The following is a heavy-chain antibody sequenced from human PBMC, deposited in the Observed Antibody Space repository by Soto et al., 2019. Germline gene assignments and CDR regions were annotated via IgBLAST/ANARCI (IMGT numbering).Heavy chain of an antibody. CDR3: ATLQSGWYFPFDY. J-gene: IGHJ4*02. CDR1: GYSQTEIS. V-gene: IGHV1-24*01. CDR2: FDPEDGET. D-gene: IGHD6-19*01. Sequence: GTSVKVTCEDSGYSQTEISRHWVRQAPGKGLEWMGGFDPEDGETIYAQKFQGRVTMTEDTSTDTAYMELSSLRSEDTAVYYCATLQSGWYFPFDYWGQGTLVTVSS.